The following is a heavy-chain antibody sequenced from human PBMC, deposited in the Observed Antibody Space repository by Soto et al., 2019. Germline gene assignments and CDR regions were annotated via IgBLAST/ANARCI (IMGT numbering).Heavy chain of an antibody. V-gene: IGHV4-31*03. D-gene: IGHD3-22*01. CDR1: GGSISSGDYY. CDR2: IHYRGST. CDR3: AREGGSYDSSRYLIRSACDV. Sequence: QVQLQESGPGLVKPSQTLSLTCTVSGGSISSGDYYWNWIRQHTGKGLEWIGSIHYRGSTYYNPSLQSRPTISVDTSKSQFSLKLSAMTAADTAVYYCAREGGSYDSSRYLIRSACDVWGQGTMVTFSS. J-gene: IGHJ3*01.